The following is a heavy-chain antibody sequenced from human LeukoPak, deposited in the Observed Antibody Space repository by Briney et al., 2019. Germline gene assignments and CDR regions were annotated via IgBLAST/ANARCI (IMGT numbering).Heavy chain of an antibody. CDR1: GYTFTSYG. Sequence: ASVKVSCKASGYTFTSYGISWVRQAPGQGLEWMGWINTNTGNPTYAQGFTGRFVFSLDTSVSTAYLQISSLKAEDTAVYYCARVGTPVFYYYMDVWGKGTTVTVSS. J-gene: IGHJ6*03. V-gene: IGHV7-4-1*02. CDR3: ARVGTPVFYYYMDV. D-gene: IGHD1-14*01. CDR2: INTNTGNP.